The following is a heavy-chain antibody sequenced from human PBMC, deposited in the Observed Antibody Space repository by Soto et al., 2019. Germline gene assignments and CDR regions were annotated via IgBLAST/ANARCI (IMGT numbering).Heavy chain of an antibody. J-gene: IGHJ3*02. CDR1: GFTFSNAW. CDR2: TKGKTEGGAT. D-gene: IGHD1-1*01. Sequence: GGSLRLSCTAAGFTFSNAWMNWVRQAPGKGLEWVGRTKGKTEGGATDYAAPLKGRFIISRDDSKNTLHLQMNVLTTEDTAVYCCTTDPNWKFGDDAFAIWGRGTMVTVSS. V-gene: IGHV3-15*07. CDR3: TTDPNWKFGDDAFAI.